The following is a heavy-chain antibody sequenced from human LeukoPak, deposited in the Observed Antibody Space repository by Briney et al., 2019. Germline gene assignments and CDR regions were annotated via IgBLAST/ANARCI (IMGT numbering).Heavy chain of an antibody. CDR1: GGSLSSYY. CDR3: ARGGYNWNYVDY. Sequence: SETLSLTCTVSGGSLSSYYWSWIRQPPGKGLEWIGYIYYSGSTNYNPSLKSRVTISVDTSKNQFSLKLSSVTAADTAVYYCARGGYNWNYVDYWGQGTLVTVSS. D-gene: IGHD1-20*01. J-gene: IGHJ4*02. V-gene: IGHV4-59*01. CDR2: IYYSGST.